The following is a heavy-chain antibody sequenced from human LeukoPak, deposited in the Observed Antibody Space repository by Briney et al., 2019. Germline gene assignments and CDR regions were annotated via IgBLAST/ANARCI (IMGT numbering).Heavy chain of an antibody. D-gene: IGHD3-22*01. V-gene: IGHV4-4*07. Sequence: PSETLSLTCTVSGGSMFSYHWSWVRQSAGEGLEWIGHIYVGGSTNYSPSLKSRVTMSVDTTKNQFSLKLKSVTAADTAVYYCARLGFYDSSGYSPGYYMDVWGKGTTVTVSS. CDR3: ARLGFYDSSGYSPGYYMDV. J-gene: IGHJ6*03. CDR1: GGSMFSYH. CDR2: IYVGGST.